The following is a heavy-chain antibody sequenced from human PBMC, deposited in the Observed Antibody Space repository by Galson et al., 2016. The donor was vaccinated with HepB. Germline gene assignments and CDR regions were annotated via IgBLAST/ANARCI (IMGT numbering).Heavy chain of an antibody. D-gene: IGHD4-23*01. CDR2: IYWDDDK. CDR1: GFSLTTSGVG. V-gene: IGHV2-5*02. Sequence: PALVKPTQALMLTCTFSGFSLTTSGVGVGWIRQPPGKALEWPALIYWDDDKSYSPYLKSRLTIIKDASKNQVDLTMANMDPVDTATYYCGHIFFVANSLYFDHWGQGILVTVSS. J-gene: IGHJ4*02. CDR3: GHIFFVANSLYFDH.